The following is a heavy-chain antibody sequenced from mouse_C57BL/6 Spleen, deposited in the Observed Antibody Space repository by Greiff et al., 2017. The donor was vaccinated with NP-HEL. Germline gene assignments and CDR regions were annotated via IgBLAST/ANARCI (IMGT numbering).Heavy chain of an antibody. D-gene: IGHD1-1*01. J-gene: IGHJ1*03. Sequence: QVQLQQSGAELVRLGASVKLSCKASGYTFTDYYINWVKQRPGQGLEWIARIYPGSGNTYYNEKFKGKATLTAEKSSSTAYMQLSSLTSEDSAVYFCARSTTDYWYFDVWGTGTTVTVSS. CDR2: IYPGSGNT. CDR3: ARSTTDYWYFDV. V-gene: IGHV1-76*01. CDR1: GYTFTDYY.